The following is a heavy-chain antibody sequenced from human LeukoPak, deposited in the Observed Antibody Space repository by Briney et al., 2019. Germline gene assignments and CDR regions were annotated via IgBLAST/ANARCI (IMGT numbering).Heavy chain of an antibody. CDR1: GYTFADYY. V-gene: IGHV1-8*02. CDR3: ARGGWWSDGMDV. Sequence: ASVKVSCRASGYTFADYYIHWVRQAPGQGLEWMGWMNPNSGNTGYAQKFQGRVTMTRNTSISTAYMELSSLRSEDTAVYCCARGGWWSDGMDVWGQGTTVTVSS. D-gene: IGHD2-8*02. CDR2: MNPNSGNT. J-gene: IGHJ6*02.